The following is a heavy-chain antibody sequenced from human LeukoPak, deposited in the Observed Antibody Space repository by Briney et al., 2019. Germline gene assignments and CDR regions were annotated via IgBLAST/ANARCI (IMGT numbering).Heavy chain of an antibody. V-gene: IGHV3-9*01. CDR3: AKEDYGGNPFDY. CDR1: GFTFDDYA. CDR2: ISWNSGSI. D-gene: IGHD4-17*01. J-gene: IGHJ4*02. Sequence: SLRLSCAASGFTFDDYAMHWVRQAPGKGLEWVSGISWNSGSIGYADSVKGRFTISRDNAKNSLYLQMNSVRAEDTALYYCAKEDYGGNPFDYRGQGTLVTVSS.